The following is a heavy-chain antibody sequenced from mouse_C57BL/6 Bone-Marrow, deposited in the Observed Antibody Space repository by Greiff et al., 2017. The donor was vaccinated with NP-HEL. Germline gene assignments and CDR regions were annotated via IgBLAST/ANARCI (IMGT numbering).Heavy chain of an antibody. CDR2: IHPNSGST. CDR3: ARRRVFLLPAFDY. Sequence: VQLQQPGAELVKPGASVKLSCKASGYTFTSYWMHWVKQRPGQGLEWIGMIHPNSGSTNYNEKFKSKATLTVDKSSSTAYMQLSSLTSEDSAVYYCARRRVFLLPAFDYWGQGTTLTVSS. D-gene: IGHD1-1*01. V-gene: IGHV1-64*01. J-gene: IGHJ2*01. CDR1: GYTFTSYW.